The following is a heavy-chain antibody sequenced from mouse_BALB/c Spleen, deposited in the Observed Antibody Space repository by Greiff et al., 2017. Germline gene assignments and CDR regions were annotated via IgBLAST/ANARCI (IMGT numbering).Heavy chain of an antibody. D-gene: IGHD1-2*01. CDR1: GYTFTSYV. Sequence: VHVKQSGPELVKPGASVKMSCKASGYTFTSYVMHWVKQKPGQGLEWIGYINPYNDGTKYNEKFKGKATLTSDKSSSTAYMELSSLTSEDSAVYYCAREPTAHAMDYWGQGTSVTVSS. V-gene: IGHV1-14*01. CDR3: AREPTAHAMDY. CDR2: INPYNDGT. J-gene: IGHJ4*01.